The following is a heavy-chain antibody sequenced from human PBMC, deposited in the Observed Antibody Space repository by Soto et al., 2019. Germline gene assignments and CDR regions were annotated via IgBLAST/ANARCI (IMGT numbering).Heavy chain of an antibody. Sequence: GASVKVSCKASGGTFSSYAISWVRQAPGQGLEWMGGIIPIFGTANYAQKFQGRVTITADESTSTAYMELSSLRSEDTAVYYCARGIQAGNPSYFDYWGQGTLVTVSS. V-gene: IGHV1-69*13. J-gene: IGHJ4*02. CDR2: IIPIFGTA. CDR3: ARGIQAGNPSYFDY. CDR1: GGTFSSYA. D-gene: IGHD6-13*01.